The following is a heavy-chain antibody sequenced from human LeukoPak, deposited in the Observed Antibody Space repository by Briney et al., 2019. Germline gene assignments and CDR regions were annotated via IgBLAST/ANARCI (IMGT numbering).Heavy chain of an antibody. D-gene: IGHD1-14*01. CDR2: ISGSGDNT. Sequence: GGSLRLSCAASGFIFSNYAMSWVRQAPGKGLEWVAAISGSGDNTYYADSVRGRFTISRDNSKDTLYLQMSSLKTEDTAVYYCTTDISAVLYWGQGTLVTVSS. J-gene: IGHJ4*02. CDR3: TTDISAVLY. CDR1: GFIFSNYA. V-gene: IGHV3-23*01.